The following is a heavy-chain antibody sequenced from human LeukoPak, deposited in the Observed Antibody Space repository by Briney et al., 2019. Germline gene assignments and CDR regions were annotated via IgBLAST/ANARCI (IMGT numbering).Heavy chain of an antibody. Sequence: GGSLRLSCAASGFTFSNYGMHWVRQAPGKGLEWVAVIWFDGRNEHYVDSVKGRFTISRDNSKNTLYLQMNSLRAEDTAVYYCARDSGYDFAKFDYWGQGTLVTVSS. CDR2: IWFDGRNE. CDR1: GFTFSNYG. D-gene: IGHD5-12*01. J-gene: IGHJ4*02. CDR3: ARDSGYDFAKFDY. V-gene: IGHV3-33*01.